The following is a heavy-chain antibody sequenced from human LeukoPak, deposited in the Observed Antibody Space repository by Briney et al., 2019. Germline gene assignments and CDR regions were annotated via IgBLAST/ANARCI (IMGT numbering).Heavy chain of an antibody. Sequence: GGALRLSFAAPGSTFRSFGMHWVRQAPGKGLGWGAPISYDGSNEYYADSVKGRFTISRVNSKNALYLQMNSLRAGDTAAYYCAKVPYYGDFYYYGVDVWGQGATVTVSS. V-gene: IGHV3-30*18. CDR2: ISYDGSNE. J-gene: IGHJ6*02. CDR3: AKVPYYGDFYYYGVDV. CDR1: GSTFRSFG. D-gene: IGHD3-3*01.